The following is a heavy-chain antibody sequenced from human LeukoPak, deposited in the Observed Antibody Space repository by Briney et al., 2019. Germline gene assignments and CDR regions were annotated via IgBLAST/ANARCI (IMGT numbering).Heavy chain of an antibody. CDR2: IKEDGSEK. CDR3: ARELFGSGSYASY. CDR1: GFTFSSYW. V-gene: IGHV3-7*01. Sequence: GGSLRLSCAASGFTFSSYWMSWVRQAPGKGLVWVANIKEDGSEKYYVDSVKGRFTISRDNAKNSLYLQMNSLRAEDTAVYYCARELFGSGSYASYWGQGTLVTVSS. D-gene: IGHD3-10*01. J-gene: IGHJ4*02.